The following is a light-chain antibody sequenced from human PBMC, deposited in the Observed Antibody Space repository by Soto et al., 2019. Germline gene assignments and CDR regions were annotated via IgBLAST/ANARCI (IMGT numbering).Light chain of an antibody. V-gene: IGLV2-14*01. J-gene: IGLJ2*01. Sequence: QSALTQPASVSGSPGQSITISCTGTSSDVGGYNYVSWYQQHPGKAPKLMIYEVINRPSGVSNRFSGSKCGTTASLTISGLQAEDEADYYCSSSTSSSPIVVFGGGTKLTVL. CDR1: SSDVGGYNY. CDR2: EVI. CDR3: SSSTSSSPIVV.